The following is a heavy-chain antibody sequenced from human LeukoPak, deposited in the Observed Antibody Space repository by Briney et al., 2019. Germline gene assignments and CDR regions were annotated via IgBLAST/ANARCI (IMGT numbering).Heavy chain of an antibody. V-gene: IGHV4-59*01. Sequence: SETLSLTCTVSGGSIGRYYWSWVRQPPGKGLEWIGHIYYSGSTNYNPSLRGRVTMSVDTSKNQFSLKLSSVTAADTAVYYCVRDSLQLDVWWDDTFDSWGQGTMVTVSS. D-gene: IGHD1-1*01. CDR1: GGSIGRYY. CDR3: VRDSLQLDVWWDDTFDS. J-gene: IGHJ3*02. CDR2: IYYSGST.